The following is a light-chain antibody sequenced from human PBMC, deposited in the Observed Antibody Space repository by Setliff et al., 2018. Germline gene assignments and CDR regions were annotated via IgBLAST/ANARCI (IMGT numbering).Light chain of an antibody. J-gene: IGLJ1*01. CDR2: DVS. CDR3: GAYTSSSTYV. CDR1: SSDVGAYDL. V-gene: IGLV2-14*03. Sequence: QSALTQPASVSGSPGQSITISCSGTSSDVGAYDLVSWYKQHPGKAPKLIISDVSNRPSGVSNRFSGSKSGNTASLTISGLQAEDEADYYCGAYTSSSTYVFGTGTKVTVL.